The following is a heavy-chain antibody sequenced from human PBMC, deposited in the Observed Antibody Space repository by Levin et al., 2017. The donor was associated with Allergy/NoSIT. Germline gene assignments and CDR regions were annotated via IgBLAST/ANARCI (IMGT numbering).Heavy chain of an antibody. Sequence: PSGGSLRLSCVVSGFTFTSYGIHWVRQAPGKGLDWVAVTWYDGGHTYFADSVKGRFTISRDTANNTVYLQMNSLRVEDTAVYYCARELGLNGMDVWGQGTTVTVSS. CDR3: ARELGLNGMDV. CDR1: GFTFTSYG. V-gene: IGHV3-33*01. D-gene: IGHD3-10*01. CDR2: TWYDGGHT. J-gene: IGHJ6*02.